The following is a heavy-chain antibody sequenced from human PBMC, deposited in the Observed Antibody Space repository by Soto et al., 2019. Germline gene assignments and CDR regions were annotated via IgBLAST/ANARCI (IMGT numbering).Heavy chain of an antibody. CDR2: IYYSGST. CDR3: ARDHCSGGSCYTPSGGSYYYYGMDV. CDR1: GGSISSGGYY. J-gene: IGHJ6*02. D-gene: IGHD2-15*01. V-gene: IGHV4-31*03. Sequence: SETLSLTCTVSGGSISSGGYYWSWIRQHPGKGLEWIGYIYYSGSTYYNPSLKSRVTISVDTSKNQFSLKLSSVTAADTAVYYCARDHCSGGSCYTPSGGSYYYYGMDVWGQGTTVTVSS.